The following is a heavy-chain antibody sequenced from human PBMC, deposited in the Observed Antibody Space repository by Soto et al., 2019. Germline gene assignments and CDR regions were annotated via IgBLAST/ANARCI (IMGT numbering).Heavy chain of an antibody. CDR3: AREGSSSWYDYYYYYGMDV. D-gene: IGHD6-13*01. Sequence: PSQTLSLTCAISGDSVSSHSAAWNWIRQSPSRGLEWLGRTYYRSKWYNDYAVSVKSRITINPDTSKNQFSLQLNSVTPEDTAVYYCAREGSSSWYDYYYYYGMDVWGQGTTVTVSS. J-gene: IGHJ6*02. V-gene: IGHV6-1*01. CDR2: TYYRSKWYN. CDR1: GDSVSSHSAA.